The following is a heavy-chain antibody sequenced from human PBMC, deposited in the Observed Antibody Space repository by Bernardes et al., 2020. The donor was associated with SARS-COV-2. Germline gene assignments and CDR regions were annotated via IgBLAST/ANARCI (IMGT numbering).Heavy chain of an antibody. V-gene: IGHV3-30-3*01. CDR2: TSYDAIDE. J-gene: IGHJ4*02. CDR1: GFPFHSYA. Sequence: GGSLRLSCAASGFPFHSYAMHWVRQAPGKGLEWVAFTSYDAIDEYFADSVKGRFTLSRDNSRNTVDLHMNSLRPEDTAVYYCARGGSGMARYLQDYWGQGTLVTVSS. D-gene: IGHD1-1*01. CDR3: ARGGSGMARYLQDY.